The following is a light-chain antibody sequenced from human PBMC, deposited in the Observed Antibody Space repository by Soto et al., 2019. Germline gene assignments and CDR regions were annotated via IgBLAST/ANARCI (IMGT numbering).Light chain of an antibody. CDR3: QKFTTAPLT. CDR1: QDISVY. J-gene: IGKJ5*01. V-gene: IGKV1-27*01. CDR2: SAS. Sequence: DIQMTQSPSSLSASVGDRVTITCRASQDISVYLAWYQQKPGKVPKLLIYSASTLQSGLPARFSGSGSGTYFTLTISRRQPEDDATYFCQKFTTAPLTFGQGTRLEIK.